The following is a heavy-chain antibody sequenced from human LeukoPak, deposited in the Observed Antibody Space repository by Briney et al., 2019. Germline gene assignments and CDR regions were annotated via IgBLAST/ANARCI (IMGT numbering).Heavy chain of an antibody. Sequence: ASVKVSCKASGYTFTRSALHWVRQAPRQRLEWMGWVNAGSGKTNYSQKFQGRVTISRDTSASTAYMELNSLRSEDTAVYYCARSYYDFLTGSPLLNSFDYWGQGTLVTVSS. D-gene: IGHD3-9*01. V-gene: IGHV1-3*01. CDR3: ARSYYDFLTGSPLLNSFDY. CDR2: VNAGSGKT. J-gene: IGHJ4*02. CDR1: GYTFTRSA.